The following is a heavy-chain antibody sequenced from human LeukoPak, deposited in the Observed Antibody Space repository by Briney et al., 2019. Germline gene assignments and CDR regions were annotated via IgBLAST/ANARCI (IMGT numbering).Heavy chain of an antibody. V-gene: IGHV3-21*01. D-gene: IGHD3-3*01. Sequence: GGSLRLSCAASGFTFSSYSMNWVRQAPGKGLEWVSSISSSSSYIYYADSVKGRFTISRDNAKNSLYLQMNSLRAEDTAVYYCARDYDAKDAFDIWGQGTMVTVSS. CDR1: GFTFSSYS. J-gene: IGHJ3*02. CDR3: ARDYDAKDAFDI. CDR2: ISSSSSYI.